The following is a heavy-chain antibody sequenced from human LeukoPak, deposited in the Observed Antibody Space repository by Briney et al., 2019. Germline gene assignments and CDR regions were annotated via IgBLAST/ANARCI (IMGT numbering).Heavy chain of an antibody. CDR2: ISHSGST. J-gene: IGHJ4*02. D-gene: IGHD5/OR15-5a*01. CDR1: GYSISSGYY. Sequence: TSETLSLTCAVSGYSISSGYYWGWIRQPPGKRLEWIGTISHSGSTYYNPSLKSRVTISIDTSKNQFSLMLYSATAADTAVYYCARRVYPYYFDYCGQGTLVTVSS. CDR3: ARRVYPYYFDY. V-gene: IGHV4-38-2*01.